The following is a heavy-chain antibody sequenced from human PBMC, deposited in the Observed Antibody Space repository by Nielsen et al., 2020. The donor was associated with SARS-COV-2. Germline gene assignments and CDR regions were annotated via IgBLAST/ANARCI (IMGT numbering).Heavy chain of an antibody. J-gene: IGHJ4*02. Sequence: GESLKISCAASGFTFSSYAMSWVRQAPGKGLEWVSAISGSGGSTYYADSVKGRFTISRDNSKNTLYLQMNSLRAEDMAVYYCARPYGDYHPDSYGYWGQGTLVTVSS. CDR3: ARPYGDYHPDSYGY. CDR1: GFTFSSYA. D-gene: IGHD4-17*01. CDR2: ISGSGGST. V-gene: IGHV3-23*01.